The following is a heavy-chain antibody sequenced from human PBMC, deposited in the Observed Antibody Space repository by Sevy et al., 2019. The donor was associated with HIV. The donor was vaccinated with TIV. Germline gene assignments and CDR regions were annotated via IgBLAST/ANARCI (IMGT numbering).Heavy chain of an antibody. V-gene: IGHV3-48*01. CDR2: ISSTSSTI. J-gene: IGHJ4*02. CDR1: GFTFSTYS. D-gene: IGHD6-13*01. Sequence: GGSLRLSCAASGFTFSTYSMNWVRQAPGKGLEWVSFISSTSSTIYYADSVKGRFTISRDNAKNSLYLQMNSLRAEDTAVYYCARDSLGVWSSNWYINYWGQGALVTVSS. CDR3: ARDSLGVWSSNWYINY.